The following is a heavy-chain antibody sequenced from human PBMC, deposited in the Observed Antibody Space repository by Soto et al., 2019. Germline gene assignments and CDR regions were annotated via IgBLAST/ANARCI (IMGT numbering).Heavy chain of an antibody. V-gene: IGHV3-23*01. CDR2: ISGSGRVT. D-gene: IGHD1-1*01. Sequence: QLLESGGGFVQRGESLRLSCAASGFTFDNYAMNWVRQAPGKGLEWASGISGSGRVTSYAASVKGRFTISRDNSMNTLYLQIHSLTAEDTAVYYCAKTRYFSPTTSFGFYTCGQGNLVTVSS. CDR3: AKTRYFSPTTSFGFYT. J-gene: IGHJ5*02. CDR1: GFTFDNYA.